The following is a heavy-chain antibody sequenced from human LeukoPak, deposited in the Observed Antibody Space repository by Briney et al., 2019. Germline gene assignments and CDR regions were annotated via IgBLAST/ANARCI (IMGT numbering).Heavy chain of an antibody. V-gene: IGHV4-59*01. D-gene: IGHD5-18*01. CDR1: GGSISSYY. CDR2: IYYSGST. J-gene: IGHJ4*02. Sequence: SETLSLTCTVSGGSISSYYWSWIRQPPGKGLEWIGYIYYSGSTNYNPSLKSRVTISVDTSKNQFSLKLSSVTAADTAVYYCARDRSAMVTLDYWGQGTLVTVSS. CDR3: ARDRSAMVTLDY.